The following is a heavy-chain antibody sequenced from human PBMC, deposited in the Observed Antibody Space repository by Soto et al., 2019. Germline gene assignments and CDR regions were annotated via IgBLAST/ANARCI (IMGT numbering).Heavy chain of an antibody. V-gene: IGHV4-59*08. CDR1: GGSISSYY. CDR3: ARCSSSWEKYFDY. Sequence: QVHLQESGPGLVKPSETLSLTCTVSGGSISSYYWSWIRQPPGKGLEWIGYIFYSGSGSTNYNPSLKSRVTISVDTSKNQFSLKLSSVTAADTAVYYCARCSSSWEKYFDYWGRGTLVTVSS. CDR2: IFYSGSGST. D-gene: IGHD6-13*01. J-gene: IGHJ4*02.